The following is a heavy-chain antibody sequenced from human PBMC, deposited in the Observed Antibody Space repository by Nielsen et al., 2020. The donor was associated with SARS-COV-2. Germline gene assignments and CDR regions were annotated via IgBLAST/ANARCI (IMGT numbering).Heavy chain of an antibody. CDR1: GDSIRTSRYY. V-gene: IGHV4-31*03. CDR2: IHYTGSA. J-gene: IGHJ6*02. CDR3: VRDTLAHGLDV. Sequence: SETLSLTCSVSGDSIRTSRYYWPWVRQPPGRGPEWIGNIHYTGSANYSPSLKSRLSMSLEASRNQFSLSVKSMTAADSAEYYCVRDTLAHGLDVWGQGITVTVSS.